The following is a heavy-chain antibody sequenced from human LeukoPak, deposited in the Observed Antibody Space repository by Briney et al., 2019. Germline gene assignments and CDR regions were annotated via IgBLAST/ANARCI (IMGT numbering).Heavy chain of an antibody. CDR3: ARRMGYCSSTSCYGNGGYFDY. CDR1: GLTFSSYA. Sequence: GGSLRLSCAASGLTFSSYAMSWVRQAPGKGLEWVSAISGSGGSTYYADSVKGRFTISRDNSKNTLYLQMNSLRAEDTAVYYCARRMGYCSSTSCYGNGGYFDYWGQGTLVTVSS. CDR2: ISGSGGST. J-gene: IGHJ4*02. V-gene: IGHV3-23*01. D-gene: IGHD2-2*01.